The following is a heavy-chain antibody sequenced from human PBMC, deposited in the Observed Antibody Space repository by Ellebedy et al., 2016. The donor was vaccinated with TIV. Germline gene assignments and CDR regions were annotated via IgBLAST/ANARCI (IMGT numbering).Heavy chain of an antibody. J-gene: IGHJ4*02. CDR1: GFTFSSYS. CDR2: ISSSSSTI. V-gene: IGHV3-48*02. CDR3: ASGPTIGYCSGGSCYLDY. Sequence: PGGSLRLSCAASGFTFSSYSMNWVRQAPGKGLEWVSYISSSSSTIYYADSVKGRFTISRDNAKNSLYLQMNSLRDEDTAVYYCASGPTIGYCSGGSCYLDYWGQGTLVTVSS. D-gene: IGHD2-15*01.